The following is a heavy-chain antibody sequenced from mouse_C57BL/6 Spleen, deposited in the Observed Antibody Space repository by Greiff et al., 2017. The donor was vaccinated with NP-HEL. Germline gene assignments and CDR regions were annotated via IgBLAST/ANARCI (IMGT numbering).Heavy chain of an antibody. V-gene: IGHV1-39*01. CDR2: INPNYGTT. Sequence: VQLQQSGPELVKPGASVKISCKASGYSFTDYNMNWVKQSNGKSLEWIGVINPNYGTTSYNQKFKGKATLTVDQSSSTAYMQLNSLTSEDSAVYYCASGYYYGSLYYFDYWGQGTTLTVSS. CDR1: GYSFTDYN. J-gene: IGHJ2*01. D-gene: IGHD1-1*01. CDR3: ASGYYYGSLYYFDY.